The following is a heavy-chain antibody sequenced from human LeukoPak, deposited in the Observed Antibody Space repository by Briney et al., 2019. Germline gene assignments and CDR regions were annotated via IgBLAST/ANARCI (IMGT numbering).Heavy chain of an antibody. J-gene: IGHJ6*04. V-gene: IGHV3-48*04. CDR3: AELGITMIGGV. CDR1: GFTFSSYW. D-gene: IGHD3-10*02. CDR2: ISSSGSTI. Sequence: PGGSLRLSCAASGFTFSSYWMSWVRQAPGKGPEWVSYISSSGSTIYYADSVKGRFTISRDNAKNSLYLQMNSLRAEDTAVYYCAELGITMIGGVWGKGTTVTISS.